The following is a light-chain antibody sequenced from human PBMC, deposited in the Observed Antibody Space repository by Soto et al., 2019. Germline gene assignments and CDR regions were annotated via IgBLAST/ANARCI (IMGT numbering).Light chain of an antibody. CDR3: QPYDVYPYT. CDR2: QAS. V-gene: IGKV1-5*03. Sequence: DIQMTQSPSTLSASVGDRVTITCRASQSVSNWLAWYQQKPGKVPKLLIFQASTLETGVPSRFSGSGSGTEFPLSISSLQPDDFATYYCQPYDVYPYTLGQGTKLEIK. CDR1: QSVSNW. J-gene: IGKJ2*01.